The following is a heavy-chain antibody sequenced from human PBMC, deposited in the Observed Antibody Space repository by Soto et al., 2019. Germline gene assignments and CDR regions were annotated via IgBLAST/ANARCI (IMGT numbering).Heavy chain of an antibody. D-gene: IGHD3-3*01. CDR2: SYHSGST. Sequence: PSETLSLTCAVSGGSISSNHWWSWVRQSPGKGLEWIGESYHSGSTNYNPSLNLKSRVTISVDKSKNQFSLKLSSVTAADTAVYYCARHRVTIFGVVLPPWFDPWGQGTLVTVSS. CDR3: ARHRVTIFGVVLPPWFDP. V-gene: IGHV4-4*02. CDR1: GGSISSNHW. J-gene: IGHJ5*02.